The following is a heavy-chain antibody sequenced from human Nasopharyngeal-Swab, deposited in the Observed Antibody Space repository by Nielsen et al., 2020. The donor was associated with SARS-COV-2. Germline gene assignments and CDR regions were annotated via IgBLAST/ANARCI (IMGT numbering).Heavy chain of an antibody. Sequence: GGALRLSWAASGFTFSSYAMSWVRQAPGKGLEWVSAISGSGGSTYYADSVKGRFTISRDNSKNTMCLQMNSLRAEDTAVYYCAKAAGLGDYVWGSYRYGYYFDSWGQGTLVTVSS. D-gene: IGHD3-16*02. CDR1: GFTFSSYA. CDR3: AKAAGLGDYVWGSYRYGYYFDS. CDR2: ISGSGGST. V-gene: IGHV3-23*01. J-gene: IGHJ4*02.